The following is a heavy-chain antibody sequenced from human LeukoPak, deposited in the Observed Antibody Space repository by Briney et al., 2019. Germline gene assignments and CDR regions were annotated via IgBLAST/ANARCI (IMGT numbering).Heavy chain of an antibody. Sequence: SETLSLTCTVSGGSISSSSYYWGWIRQPPGKGLEWIGSIYYSGSTYYNPSLKSRVTISVDTSKNQFSLELSSVTAADTAVYYCARHALKSSSPFDYWGQGTLVTVSS. CDR1: GGSISSSSYY. CDR3: ARHALKSSSPFDY. D-gene: IGHD6-6*01. J-gene: IGHJ4*02. CDR2: IYYSGST. V-gene: IGHV4-39*01.